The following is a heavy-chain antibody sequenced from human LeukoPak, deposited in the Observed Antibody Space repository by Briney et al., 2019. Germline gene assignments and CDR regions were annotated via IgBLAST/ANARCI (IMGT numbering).Heavy chain of an antibody. CDR1: GYTFTSYY. J-gene: IGHJ4*02. CDR3: ARDPVRDTAMVTGLDY. D-gene: IGHD5-18*01. Sequence: ASVKVSCKASGYTFTSYYMYWVRQAPGQGLEWMGIINPSGGSTSYAQKFQGRVTMTRDTSTSTVYMELSSLRSEDTAVYYCARDPVRDTAMVTGLDYWGQGTLVTVSS. V-gene: IGHV1-46*01. CDR2: INPSGGST.